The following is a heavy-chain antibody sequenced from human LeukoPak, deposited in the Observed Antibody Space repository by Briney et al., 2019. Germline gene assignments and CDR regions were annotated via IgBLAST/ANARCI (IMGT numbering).Heavy chain of an antibody. D-gene: IGHD6-6*01. CDR2: ISYDGSNK. Sequence: GGSLRLSCAASGFTFSSYAMHWVRQAPGKGLEWVAVISYDGSNKYYADSVKGRFTISRDNSKNTLYLQMNSLRAEDTAVYYCASTEYSSSSIDYWGQGTLVTVSS. J-gene: IGHJ4*02. CDR1: GFTFSSYA. V-gene: IGHV3-30*04. CDR3: ASTEYSSSSIDY.